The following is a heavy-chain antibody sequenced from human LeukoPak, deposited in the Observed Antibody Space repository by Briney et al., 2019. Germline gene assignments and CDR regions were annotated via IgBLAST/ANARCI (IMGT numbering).Heavy chain of an antibody. CDR3: ARADFGDFAFDH. CDR1: GFTFNTYA. Sequence: GGSLRLSCVASGFTFNTYAMSWVRQAPGKGLEWVSVIGGRSNFTYYADSVKGRFTISRDKSKNTIYLQMDSLRAEDTAVYYCARADFGDFAFDHWGRGLLVTVSS. D-gene: IGHD4-17*01. V-gene: IGHV3-23*01. CDR2: IGGRSNFT. J-gene: IGHJ4*02.